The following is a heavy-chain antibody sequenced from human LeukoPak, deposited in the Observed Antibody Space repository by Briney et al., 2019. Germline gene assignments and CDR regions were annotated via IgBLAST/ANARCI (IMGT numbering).Heavy chain of an antibody. D-gene: IGHD3-10*01. Sequence: SETLSLTCDVSGVSITKYLWNWIRQSPGKGLEWIGYLDVTGKTEYASFFESRVTISGDISKNQFSLRLTSLTAADTAVYFCARSKFGFGATNFDTWGQGTLVSVYS. V-gene: IGHV4-59*01. J-gene: IGHJ5*02. CDR2: LDVTGKT. CDR1: GVSITKYL. CDR3: ARSKFGFGATNFDT.